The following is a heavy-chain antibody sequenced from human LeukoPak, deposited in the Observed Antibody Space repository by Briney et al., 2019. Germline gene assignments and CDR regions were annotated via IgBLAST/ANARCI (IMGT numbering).Heavy chain of an antibody. V-gene: IGHV4-34*01. CDR2: INHSGST. J-gene: IGHJ4*02. Sequence: PSETLSLTCAVYGGSFSGYYWSWIRQPPGKGLEWIGEINHSGSTNYNPSLKSRVTISVDTSKNQFSLKLSSVTAADTAVYYCARGSFGYYDSSGYSSGLFDYWGQGTLVTASS. CDR3: ARGSFGYYDSSGYSSGLFDY. D-gene: IGHD3-22*01. CDR1: GGSFSGYY.